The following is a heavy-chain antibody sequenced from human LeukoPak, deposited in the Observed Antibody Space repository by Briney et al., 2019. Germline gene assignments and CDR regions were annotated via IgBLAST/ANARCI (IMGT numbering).Heavy chain of an antibody. Sequence: PSETLSLTCTVSGYSISSGYYWGWIRQPPGKGLEWIGSIYHSGSTYYNPSLKSRVTISVDTSKNQFSLKLSSVTAADTAVYYCAREVIGFDPWGQGTLVTVSS. CDR2: IYHSGST. J-gene: IGHJ5*02. CDR3: AREVIGFDP. D-gene: IGHD3-10*01. CDR1: GYSISSGYY. V-gene: IGHV4-38-2*02.